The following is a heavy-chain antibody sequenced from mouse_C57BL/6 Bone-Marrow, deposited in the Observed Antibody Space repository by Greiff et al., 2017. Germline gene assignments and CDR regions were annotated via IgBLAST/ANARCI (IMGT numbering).Heavy chain of an antibody. Sequence: DVKLVESGGDLVKPGGSLKLSCAASGFTFSSYGMSWVRQTPDKRLEWVATISSGGSYTYYPDSVKGRFTISRDNAKNTLYLQMSSLKSEDTAMYYCARHGYDKAYWGQGTLVTVSA. CDR2: ISSGGSYT. CDR1: GFTFSSYG. J-gene: IGHJ3*01. V-gene: IGHV5-6*02. CDR3: ARHGYDKAY. D-gene: IGHD2-2*01.